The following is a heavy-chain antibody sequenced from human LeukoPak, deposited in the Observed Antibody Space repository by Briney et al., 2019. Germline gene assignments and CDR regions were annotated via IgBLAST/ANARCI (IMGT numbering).Heavy chain of an antibody. CDR2: IIPIFGTA. D-gene: IGHD3-16*01. CDR1: GGTFSSYA. V-gene: IGHV1-69*05. J-gene: IGHJ6*03. CDR3: ARGYDSHYYYYYMDV. Sequence: SVKVSRKASGGTFSSYAISWVRQAPGQGLEWMGGIIPIFGTANYAQKFQGRVTITTDESTRTAYMELSSLRSEDTAVYYCARGYDSHYYYYYMDVWGKGTTVTVSS.